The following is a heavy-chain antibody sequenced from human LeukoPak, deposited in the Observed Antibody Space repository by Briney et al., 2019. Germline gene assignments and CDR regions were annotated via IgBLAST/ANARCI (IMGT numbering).Heavy chain of an antibody. D-gene: IGHD3-10*01. Sequence: PSQTLSLTCTVSGGSISSGGYYWTWIRQHPGKGLEWIGYIYHSGYSNYNPSLRSRVTITVDTSKNQFCLKLSSVTAADTAVYYCARWNSGFGDATTDYGLDVWGQGATVTVSS. J-gene: IGHJ6*02. CDR2: IYHSGYS. CDR3: ARWNSGFGDATTDYGLDV. V-gene: IGHV4-31*03. CDR1: GGSISSGGYY.